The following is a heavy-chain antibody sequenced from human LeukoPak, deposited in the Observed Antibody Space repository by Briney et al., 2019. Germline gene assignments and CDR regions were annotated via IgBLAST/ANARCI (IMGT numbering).Heavy chain of an antibody. V-gene: IGHV3-7*01. Sequence: GGSLRLSCAASGFTFSSYWMSWVRQAPGKGLEWVANIKQDGSEKYYVDSVKGRFTISRDNAKNTVFLQMNSLRAEDTAIYYCTRAGQYRHDYWGQGTLVTVSS. D-gene: IGHD1-1*01. CDR2: IKQDGSEK. CDR3: TRAGQYRHDY. CDR1: GFTFSSYW. J-gene: IGHJ4*02.